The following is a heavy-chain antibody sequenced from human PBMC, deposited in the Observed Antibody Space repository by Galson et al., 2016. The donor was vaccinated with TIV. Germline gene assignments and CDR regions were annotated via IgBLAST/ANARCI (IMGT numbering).Heavy chain of an antibody. CDR3: AASIAAPPGY. CDR2: IRQDGREK. J-gene: IGHJ4*02. CDR1: GFTLSSYW. Sequence: SLRLSCAASGFTLSSYWMSWVRQTPGKGLEWVANIRQDGREKYYVGSVKGRFTISRDNAKNSLYLQMNSLRAEDTAVYYCAASIAAPPGYWGQGTLVTASS. V-gene: IGHV3-7*01. D-gene: IGHD6-6*01.